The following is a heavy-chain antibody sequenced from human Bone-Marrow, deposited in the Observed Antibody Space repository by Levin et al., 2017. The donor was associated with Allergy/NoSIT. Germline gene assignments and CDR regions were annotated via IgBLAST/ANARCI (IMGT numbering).Heavy chain of an antibody. CDR2: IVAVFGTP. Sequence: ASVKVSCRASGGILNSYAINWVRQAPGQGLEWMGGIVAVFGTPNYAQKFQGRVTITADESTDTVYMELRSLRSEDTDLYFCARGEGCDYWGQGTLVTVSS. D-gene: IGHD1-26*01. CDR1: GGILNSYA. J-gene: IGHJ4*02. CDR3: ARGEGCDY. V-gene: IGHV1-69*13.